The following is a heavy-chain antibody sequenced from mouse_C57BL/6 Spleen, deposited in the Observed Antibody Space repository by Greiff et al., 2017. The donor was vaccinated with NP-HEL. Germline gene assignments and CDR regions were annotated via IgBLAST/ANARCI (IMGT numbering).Heavy chain of an antibody. CDR1: GYTFTSYW. V-gene: IGHV1-59*01. CDR2: IDPSDSYT. J-gene: IGHJ3*01. CDR3: ARAYSNSWFAY. Sequence: QVQLQQPGAELVRPGTSVKLSCKASGYTFTSYWMHWVKQRPGQGLEWIGVIDPSDSYTNYNQKFKGKATLTVDTSSSTAYMQLSSLTPEDSAVYYCARAYSNSWFAYWGQGTLVTVSA. D-gene: IGHD2-5*01.